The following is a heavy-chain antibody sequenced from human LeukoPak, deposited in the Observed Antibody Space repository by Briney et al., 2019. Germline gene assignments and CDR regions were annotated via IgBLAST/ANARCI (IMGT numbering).Heavy chain of an antibody. D-gene: IGHD6-6*01. Sequence: GGSLRLSCAASGFTFSGSAMHWVRQASGKGLEWVGRIRSKANSYATAYAASVKGRFTISREDSKNTAYLQMNSLRTEDTAVYYCAAARPDYYYYGMDVWGQGTTVTVSS. CDR1: GFTFSGSA. CDR3: AAARPDYYYYGMDV. V-gene: IGHV3-73*01. J-gene: IGHJ6*02. CDR2: IRSKANSYAT.